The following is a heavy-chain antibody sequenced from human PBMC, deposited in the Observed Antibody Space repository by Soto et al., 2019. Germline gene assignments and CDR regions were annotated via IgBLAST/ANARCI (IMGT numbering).Heavy chain of an antibody. Sequence: QVQLVQSGAEVKKSGASVKVSCKASGYTFTSYGITWVRQAPGQGLEWMGWISGYNGNTNYAQMLQGRITMTIDTPTSTAYMDLRSLKSDDTAMYFCARGNYFDSSGPFDYWGQGTLVSVSS. CDR3: ARGNYFDSSGPFDY. CDR1: GYTFTSYG. J-gene: IGHJ4*02. V-gene: IGHV1-18*04. D-gene: IGHD3-22*01. CDR2: ISGYNGNT.